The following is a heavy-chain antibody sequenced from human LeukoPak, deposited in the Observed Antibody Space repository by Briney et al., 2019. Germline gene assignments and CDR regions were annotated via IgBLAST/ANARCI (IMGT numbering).Heavy chain of an antibody. Sequence: SETLSLTCTVSGGSISSGSYYWSWIRQPAGKGLEWIGRIYTSGSTNYNPSLKSRVTISVDTSKNQFSLKLSSVTAADTAVYYCARGRDGYNFDYWGQGTLVTVSS. J-gene: IGHJ4*02. CDR3: ARGRDGYNFDY. CDR2: IYTSGST. V-gene: IGHV4-61*02. CDR1: GGSISSGSYY. D-gene: IGHD5-24*01.